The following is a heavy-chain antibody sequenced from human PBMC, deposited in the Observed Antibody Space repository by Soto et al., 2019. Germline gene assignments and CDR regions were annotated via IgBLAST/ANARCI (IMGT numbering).Heavy chain of an antibody. V-gene: IGHV4-39*01. Sequence: SETLSLTCTVSSDSVSSSGYTWGWIRQPPGKRPEWIGSIYSSGSTYYNPSLNSRVTVSVDTSKNQFSLKVTSVTAADTAVYYCARLYGYCIRNSCHGHYAMDVWGQGTTVTVSS. J-gene: IGHJ6*02. CDR1: SDSVSSSGYT. CDR2: IYSSGST. CDR3: ARLYGYCIRNSCHGHYAMDV. D-gene: IGHD2-2*01.